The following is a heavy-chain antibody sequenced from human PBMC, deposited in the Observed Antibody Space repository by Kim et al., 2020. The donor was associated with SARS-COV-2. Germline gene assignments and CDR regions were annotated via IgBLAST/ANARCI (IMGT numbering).Heavy chain of an antibody. Sequence: GGSLRLSCAASGFTFDDYAMHWVRQAPGKGLEWVSLISGDGGSTYYVDSVKGRFTISRDNSKNSLYLQMNSLRTEDTALYYCAKAEYRGYSGYDQVLGYYYYGMDVWGQGTTVTVSS. D-gene: IGHD5-12*01. V-gene: IGHV3-43*02. CDR1: GFTFDDYA. J-gene: IGHJ6*02. CDR2: ISGDGGST. CDR3: AKAEYRGYSGYDQVLGYYYYGMDV.